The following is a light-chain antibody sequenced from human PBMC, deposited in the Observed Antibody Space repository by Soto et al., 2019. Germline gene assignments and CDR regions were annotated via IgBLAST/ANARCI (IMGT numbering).Light chain of an antibody. CDR3: SSYTSSSTYV. V-gene: IGLV2-14*01. CDR2: EVS. J-gene: IGLJ1*01. Sequence: LTQPASVSGSPGQSITISCTGTSSDVGGYNYVSWYQQHPGKAPKLMIYEVSNRPSGVSNRFSGSKSGNTASLTISGLQAEDEADYYCSSYTSSSTYVFGTGTK. CDR1: SSDVGGYNY.